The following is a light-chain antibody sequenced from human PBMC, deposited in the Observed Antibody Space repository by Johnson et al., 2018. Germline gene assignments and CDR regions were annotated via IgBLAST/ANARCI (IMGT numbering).Light chain of an antibody. CDR2: ENN. J-gene: IGLJ1*01. CDR1: SSNIGNNY. V-gene: IGLV1-51*02. CDR3: GTWDSRLSAGNV. Sequence: QSVLTQPPSVSAAPGQKVTISCSGSSSNIGNNYVSWYQQLPGTAPKLLIYENNKRPSGIPDRFSGSKSGTSATLGITGLQTGDEADYYCGTWDSRLSAGNVFVTVTKVTVL.